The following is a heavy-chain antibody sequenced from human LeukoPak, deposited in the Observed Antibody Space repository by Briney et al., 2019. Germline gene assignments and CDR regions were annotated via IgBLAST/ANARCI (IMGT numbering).Heavy chain of an antibody. V-gene: IGHV4-59*01. CDR2: VYYSGST. CDR1: GGSINYYY. D-gene: IGHD3-10*01. CDR3: ARFGSYFEY. Sequence: SETLSLTCTVSGGSINYYYWGWIRQPPGKGLAWIGYVYYSGSTNYNPSLKSRVTISEDTSKNQFSLKLNSVTAADTAVYYCARFGSYFEYWGRGTLVTVSS. J-gene: IGHJ4*02.